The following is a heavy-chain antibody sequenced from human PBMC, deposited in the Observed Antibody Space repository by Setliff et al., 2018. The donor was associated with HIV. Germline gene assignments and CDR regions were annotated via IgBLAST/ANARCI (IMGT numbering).Heavy chain of an antibody. Sequence: PSETLSLTCGVSGYSISGDYCWGWIRQPPGKGLEWIGSIFYSETVYYGERTYYSPSLKSRVTISVDTSKNQFSLKLRSVTAADTAVYYCARDLRGTQSSDYWGQGTLVTVSS. D-gene: IGHD1-1*01. CDR3: ARDLRGTQSSDY. J-gene: IGHJ4*02. CDR2: IFYSETVYYGERT. V-gene: IGHV4-38-2*02. CDR1: GYSISGDYC.